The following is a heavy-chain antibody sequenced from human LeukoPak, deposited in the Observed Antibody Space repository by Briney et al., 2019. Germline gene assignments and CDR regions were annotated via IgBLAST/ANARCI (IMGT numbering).Heavy chain of an antibody. CDR1: GGSFSGYY. V-gene: IGHV4-34*01. CDR2: INHSGST. CDR3: ARGSAIAASRWFDP. Sequence: SETLSLTSAVYGGSFSGYYWSWIRQPPGKGLEWIGEINHSGSTNYNPSLKSRVTISVDTSKNQFSLKLDSVTAADTAVYYCARGSAIAASRWFDPWGQGTLVTVSS. J-gene: IGHJ5*02. D-gene: IGHD6-13*01.